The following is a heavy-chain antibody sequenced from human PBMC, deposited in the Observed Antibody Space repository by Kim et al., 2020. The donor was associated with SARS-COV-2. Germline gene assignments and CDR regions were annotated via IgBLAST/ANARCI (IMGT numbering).Heavy chain of an antibody. V-gene: IGHV1-3*01. CDR2: INAGNGNT. CDR1: GYTFTSYA. D-gene: IGHD1-26*01. CDR3: ARGPLWELFHAFDI. Sequence: ASVKVSCKASGYTFTSYAMHWVRQAPGQRLEWMGWINAGNGNTKYSQKFQGRVTITRDTSASTAYMELSSLRSEDTAVYYCARGPLWELFHAFDIWGQGTMVTVS. J-gene: IGHJ3*02.